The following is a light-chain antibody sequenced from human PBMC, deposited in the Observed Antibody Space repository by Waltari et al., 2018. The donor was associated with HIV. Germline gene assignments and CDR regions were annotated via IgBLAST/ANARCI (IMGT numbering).Light chain of an antibody. CDR1: KLGNKY. V-gene: IGLV3-1*01. J-gene: IGLJ3*02. CDR3: QAWDSGNVV. CDR2: QVN. Sequence: SFELTQPPSVSVSPGQTASITCSGDKLGNKYACWYQHQAGQSPVLVIYQVNKRPSGIPQRFSGSNSGNTATLTISGTQAMDEADYYCQAWDSGNVVFGGGTKLTVL.